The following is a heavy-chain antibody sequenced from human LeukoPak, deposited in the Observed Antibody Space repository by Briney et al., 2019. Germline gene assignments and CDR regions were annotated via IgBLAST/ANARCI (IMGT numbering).Heavy chain of an antibody. Sequence: GASVKVSCKASGGTFSSYAISWVRQAPGQGLEWMGGIIPIFGTANYAQKFQGRVTITADESTSTAYMELSSLRSEDTAVYYCARRSSATGKYYYYYYGMDVWGQGTTVTVSS. V-gene: IGHV1-69*01. CDR3: ARRSSATGKYYYYYYGMDV. D-gene: IGHD6-19*01. CDR2: IIPIFGTA. CDR1: GGTFSSYA. J-gene: IGHJ6*02.